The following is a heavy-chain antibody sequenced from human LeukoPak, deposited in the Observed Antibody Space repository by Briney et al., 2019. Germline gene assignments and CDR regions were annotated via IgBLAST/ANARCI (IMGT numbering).Heavy chain of an antibody. V-gene: IGHV4-4*09. Sequence: PSETLSLTCTVSGGSISTYYWSWIRQPPGKGLEWIGYIYTRGSTDYNPSLKSRVTISVDTSKNQFSLRLGSVAAADTAVYYCARENYYDSSGYSEGMDVWGQGTTVTVS. CDR1: GGSISTYY. CDR2: IYTRGST. J-gene: IGHJ6*02. D-gene: IGHD3-22*01. CDR3: ARENYYDSSGYSEGMDV.